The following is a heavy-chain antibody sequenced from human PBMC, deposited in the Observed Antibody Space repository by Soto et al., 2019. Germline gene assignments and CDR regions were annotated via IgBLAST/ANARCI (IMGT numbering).Heavy chain of an antibody. Sequence: EVQLLESGGGLVQPGGSLRLSCAASGFSFNTYAMSWVRPARGKGPEWVSTVSASGGSTYSADSVKGRFTISRDNSKNTVHLQMNSLRAEDTAVYYCAKTMGDCSGGSCYGAYSMDVWGQGITVTVSS. V-gene: IGHV3-23*01. J-gene: IGHJ6*02. CDR2: VSASGGST. CDR1: GFSFNTYA. CDR3: AKTMGDCSGGSCYGAYSMDV. D-gene: IGHD2-15*01.